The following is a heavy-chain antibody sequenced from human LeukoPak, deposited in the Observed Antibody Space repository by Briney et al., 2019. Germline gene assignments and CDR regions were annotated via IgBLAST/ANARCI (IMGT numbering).Heavy chain of an antibody. CDR2: INHSGST. D-gene: IGHD3-3*01. CDR3: ARYDFWSGYYTYYYYMDV. Sequence: SETLSLTCAVYGGSFSGYYWSWIRQPPGKGLEWIGEINHSGSTNYNPSLKSRVTISVDTSKNQFSLKLSSVTAADTAVYYCARYDFWSGYYTYYYYMDVWGKGTTVTVSS. CDR1: GGSFSGYY. V-gene: IGHV4-34*01. J-gene: IGHJ6*03.